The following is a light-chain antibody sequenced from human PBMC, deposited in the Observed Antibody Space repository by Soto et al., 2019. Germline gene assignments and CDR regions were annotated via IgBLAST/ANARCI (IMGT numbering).Light chain of an antibody. Sequence: ETVMTQSPVALSVSPGERATLSCRARQNVRKNLAWYQQKPGQAPRLLIYGASTRATGIPARFSGDGSGTEFTLTIDSRQSEDFGVYYCLQYDGWPLTFGQGTRLEIK. J-gene: IGKJ5*01. V-gene: IGKV3-15*01. CDR3: LQYDGWPLT. CDR1: QNVRKN. CDR2: GAS.